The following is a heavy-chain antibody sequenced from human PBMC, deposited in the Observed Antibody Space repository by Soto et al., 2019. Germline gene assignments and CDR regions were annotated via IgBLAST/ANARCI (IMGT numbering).Heavy chain of an antibody. V-gene: IGHV4-34*01. CDR3: AREGIAAANGGFWYYYYGMDV. D-gene: IGHD6-13*01. Sequence: SETLSLTCAVYGGPFSGYYWSCIRQPPGKGLEWIVEINHSGSTNYNPSLKSRVTISVDTSKNQFSLKLSSVTAADTAVYYCAREGIAAANGGFWYYYYGMDVWGQGTTVTVSS. CDR2: INHSGST. CDR1: GGPFSGYY. J-gene: IGHJ6*02.